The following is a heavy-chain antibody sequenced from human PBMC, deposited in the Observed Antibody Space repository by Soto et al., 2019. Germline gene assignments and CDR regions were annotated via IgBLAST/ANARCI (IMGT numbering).Heavy chain of an antibody. D-gene: IGHD3-22*01. CDR1: GFTFSSYA. Sequence: QVQLVESGGGVVQPGRSLRLSCAASGFTFSSYAMHWVRQAPGKGLEWVAVVSHDGKTEYHAASVKGRFTISRDTSANILSLQMNSLRDEDTAVYYCGREPYISGHYSGGCDVWGQGTMVTVSS. V-gene: IGHV3-30*04. CDR2: VSHDGKTE. CDR3: GREPYISGHYSGGCDV. J-gene: IGHJ3*01.